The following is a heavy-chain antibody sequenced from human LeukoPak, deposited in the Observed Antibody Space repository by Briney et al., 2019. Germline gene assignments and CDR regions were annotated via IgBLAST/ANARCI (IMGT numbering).Heavy chain of an antibody. CDR1: GGSISNYY. CDR3: ARYDGGPPYFDY. Sequence: SETLSLTCTVSGGSISNYYWSWIRQPPGKGLEWIGYIYYSGSTNYNPSLKSRVTISVDTSKNQFSLKLSSVTAADTAVYYCARYDGGPPYFDYWGQGTLVTVSS. V-gene: IGHV4-59*01. J-gene: IGHJ4*02. CDR2: IYYSGST. D-gene: IGHD1-1*01.